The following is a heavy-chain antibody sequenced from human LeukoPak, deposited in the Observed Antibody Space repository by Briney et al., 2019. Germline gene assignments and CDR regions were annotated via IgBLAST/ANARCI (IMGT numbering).Heavy chain of an antibody. CDR3: ASCGGLKGGCLFDY. V-gene: IGHV4-30-2*01. CDR1: GGSISSGGYS. CDR2: IYHSGST. D-gene: IGHD4-23*01. J-gene: IGHJ4*02. Sequence: SQTLSLTCTVSGGSISSGGYSWSWIRQPPGKGLEWIGYIYHSGSTYYNPSLKSRVTISVDRSKNQFSLKLSSVTAADTAVYYCASCGGLKGGCLFDYWGQGTLVTVPS.